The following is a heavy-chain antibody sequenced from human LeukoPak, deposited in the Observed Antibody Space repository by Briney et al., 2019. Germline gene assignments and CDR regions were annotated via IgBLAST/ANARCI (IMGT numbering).Heavy chain of an antibody. Sequence: SETLSLTCTVSGDSISSSGYYWGWIRQPPGKGLEWIGEINHSGSTNYNPSLKSRVTISVDTSKNQFSLKLSSVTAADTAVYYCARGFSSGYYYYYYGMDVWGQGTTVTVSS. D-gene: IGHD3-22*01. J-gene: IGHJ6*02. CDR1: GDSISSSGYY. CDR3: ARGFSSGYYYYYYGMDV. CDR2: INHSGST. V-gene: IGHV4-39*07.